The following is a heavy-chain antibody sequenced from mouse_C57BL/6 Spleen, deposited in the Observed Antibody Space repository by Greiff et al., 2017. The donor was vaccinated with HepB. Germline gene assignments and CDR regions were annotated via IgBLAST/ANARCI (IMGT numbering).Heavy chain of an antibody. Sequence: QVQLQQSGAELVRPGASVTLSCKASGYTFTDYEMHWVKQTPVHGLEWIGAIDPETGGTAYNQKFKGKAILTADKSSSTAYMELRSLTSEDSAVYYCTRSSSSYYFDYWGQGTTLTVSS. J-gene: IGHJ2*01. V-gene: IGHV1-15*01. CDR3: TRSSSSYYFDY. CDR2: IDPETGGT. D-gene: IGHD1-1*01. CDR1: GYTFTDYE.